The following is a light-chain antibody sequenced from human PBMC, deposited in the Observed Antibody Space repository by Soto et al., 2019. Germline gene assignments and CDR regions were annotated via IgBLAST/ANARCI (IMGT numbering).Light chain of an antibody. V-gene: IGKV1-5*03. Sequence: DIQMTQSPSTLSASIGDRVTITCRASQSISSWLAWYQQKPGKAPKLLIYKASSLESGVPSSFSGSGSGTEFTLTISSLQPDDFATCYCQQYSTYSRTFGQGTKVEIK. CDR1: QSISSW. CDR2: KAS. CDR3: QQYSTYSRT. J-gene: IGKJ1*01.